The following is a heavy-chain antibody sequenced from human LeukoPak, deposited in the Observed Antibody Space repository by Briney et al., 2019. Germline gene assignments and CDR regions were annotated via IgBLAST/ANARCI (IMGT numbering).Heavy chain of an antibody. J-gene: IGHJ4*02. CDR3: ARGRIMITFGGVIVRPSDY. Sequence: GASVKVSCKASGYTFTSYDINWVRQATGQGLEWMGWMNPNSGNTGYAQKFQGRVTMTRNTSISTAYMELSSLRSEDTAVYYCARGRIMITFGGVIVRPSDYWGQGTLVTVSS. CDR2: MNPNSGNT. V-gene: IGHV1-8*01. D-gene: IGHD3-16*02. CDR1: GYTFTSYD.